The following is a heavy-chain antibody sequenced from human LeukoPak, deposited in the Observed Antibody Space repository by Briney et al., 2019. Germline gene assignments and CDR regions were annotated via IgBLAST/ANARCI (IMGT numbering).Heavy chain of an antibody. CDR2: IYYSGST. D-gene: IGHD4-17*01. J-gene: IGHJ3*02. CDR1: GGSISGSSYY. Sequence: SETLSLTCTVSGGSISGSSYYWGWIRQPPGKGLEWIGSIYYSGSTYYNPSLKTRVTISVDTSKNQFSLKLSSVTAADTAVYYCARFGTTVTTGAFDIWGQGTMVTVFS. V-gene: IGHV4-39*01. CDR3: ARFGTTVTTGAFDI.